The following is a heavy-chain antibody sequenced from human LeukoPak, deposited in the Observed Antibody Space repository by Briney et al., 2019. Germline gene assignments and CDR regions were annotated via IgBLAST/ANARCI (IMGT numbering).Heavy chain of an antibody. Sequence: PSETLSLTCTVSGGSISSSSYYWGWIRQPPGKGLEWIGSIYYSGSTNYNPSLKSRVTISVDTSKNQFSLKLSSVTAADTAVYYCARAEDDYAVWFDPWGQGTLVTVSS. CDR2: IYYSGST. J-gene: IGHJ5*02. CDR1: GGSISSSSYY. CDR3: ARAEDDYAVWFDP. D-gene: IGHD4-17*01. V-gene: IGHV4-39*07.